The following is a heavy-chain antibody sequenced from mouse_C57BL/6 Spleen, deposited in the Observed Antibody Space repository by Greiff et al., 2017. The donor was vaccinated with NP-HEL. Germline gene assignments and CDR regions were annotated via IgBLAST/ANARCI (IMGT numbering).Heavy chain of an antibody. Sequence: QVQLKQPGAELVRPGSSVKLSCKASGYTFTSYWMDWVKQRPGQGLEWIGNIYPSDSETHYNQKFKDKATLTVDKSSSTAYMQLSSLTSEDSAVYYCARRGYYSNYVYYFDYWGQGTTLTVSS. D-gene: IGHD2-5*01. J-gene: IGHJ2*01. CDR1: GYTFTSYW. V-gene: IGHV1-61*01. CDR3: ARRGYYSNYVYYFDY. CDR2: IYPSDSET.